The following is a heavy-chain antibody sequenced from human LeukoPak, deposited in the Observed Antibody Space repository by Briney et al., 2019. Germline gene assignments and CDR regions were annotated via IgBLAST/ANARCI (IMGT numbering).Heavy chain of an antibody. CDR3: ARVARPTGGGEPSDY. D-gene: IGHD2-21*01. CDR2: IYYSGST. J-gene: IGHJ4*02. V-gene: IGHV4-39*07. CDR1: GGSISSSSYY. Sequence: SETLSLTCTVSGGSISSSSYYWGWIRQPPGKGLEWIGSIYYSGSTYYNPSLKSRVTISVDTSKNQFSLKLSSVTAADTAVYYCARVARPTGGGEPSDYWCQGTLVTVSS.